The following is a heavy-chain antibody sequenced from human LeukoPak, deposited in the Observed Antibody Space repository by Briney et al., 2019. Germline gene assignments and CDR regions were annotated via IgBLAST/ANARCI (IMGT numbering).Heavy chain of an antibody. V-gene: IGHV4-30-4*01. CDR2: MYYSGST. Sequence: SQTLFLTCTVSGGSISSGDYYWSWIRQPPGKGLEWIAYMYYSGSTYYNPSLKSRVTMSADTSKNQLSLKLSSVTAADTAVYYCARPYYYDSRIDPWGQGILVTVSS. CDR3: ARPYYYDSRIDP. D-gene: IGHD3-22*01. CDR1: GGSISSGDYY. J-gene: IGHJ5*02.